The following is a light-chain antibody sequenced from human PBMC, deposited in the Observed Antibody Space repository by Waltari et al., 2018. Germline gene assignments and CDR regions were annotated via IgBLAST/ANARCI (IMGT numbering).Light chain of an antibody. Sequence: DIQLTQSPSTLSASVGDRVTITCRASQTFNNWLAWYQQRSGKAPRLLVHMASTLHTGIPSRFSGSGSGTEFTLTISSLQPDDSATYYCQQYSTYSGTFGQGTKLEIK. J-gene: IGKJ2*01. CDR1: QTFNNW. CDR3: QQYSTYSGT. V-gene: IGKV1-5*03. CDR2: MAS.